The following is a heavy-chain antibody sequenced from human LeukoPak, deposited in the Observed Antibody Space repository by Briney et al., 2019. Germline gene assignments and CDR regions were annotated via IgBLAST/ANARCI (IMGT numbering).Heavy chain of an antibody. CDR2: INAGNGNT. V-gene: IGHV1-3*01. D-gene: IGHD6-19*01. J-gene: IGHJ4*02. CDR3: ARRGLWAVAGTTNYFDY. CDR1: GYTFTSYA. Sequence: ASVKVSCKASGYTFTSYAMHWVRQAPGQRLEWVGWINAGNGNTKYSQKFQGRVTITRDTSASTAYMELSSLRSEDTAVYYCARRGLWAVAGTTNYFDYWGQGTLVTVSS.